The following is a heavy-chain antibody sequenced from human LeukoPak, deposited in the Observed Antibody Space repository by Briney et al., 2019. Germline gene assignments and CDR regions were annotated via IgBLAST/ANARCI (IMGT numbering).Heavy chain of an antibody. J-gene: IGHJ4*02. CDR1: GGSISSGSYY. CDR3: ARGYPARLDY. V-gene: IGHV4-61*02. CDR2: IYTSGST. D-gene: IGHD6-6*01. Sequence: SETLSLTRTVSGGSISSGSYYWSWIRQPAGKGLEWIGRIYTSGSTNYNPSLKSRVTISVDTSKNQFSLKLSSVTAADTAVYYCARGYPARLDYWGQGTLVTVSS.